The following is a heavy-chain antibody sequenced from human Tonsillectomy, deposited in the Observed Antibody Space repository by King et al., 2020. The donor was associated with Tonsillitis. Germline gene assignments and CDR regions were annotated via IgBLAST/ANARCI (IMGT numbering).Heavy chain of an antibody. V-gene: IGHV4-59*01. J-gene: IGHJ3*02. Sequence: QLQESGPGLVKHSETLSLTCTVSGGSISSSYWSWIRQPPGKGLEWMGYIYYSGSANYKPSLKSRVTISVDTSKNQFSLKLCSVTAADTSVYYCARDFVVRGYGGNSGDYDAVDIWGQGKMVTVSS. CDR1: GGSISSSY. D-gene: IGHD4-23*01. CDR3: ARDFVVRGYGGNSGDYDAVDI. CDR2: IYYSGSA.